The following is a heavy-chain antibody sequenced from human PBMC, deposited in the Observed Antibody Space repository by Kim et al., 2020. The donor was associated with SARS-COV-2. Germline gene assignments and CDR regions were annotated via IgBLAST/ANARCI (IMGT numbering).Heavy chain of an antibody. V-gene: IGHV3-9*01. J-gene: IGHJ6*02. D-gene: IGHD6-13*01. CDR3: AKDNGSSSRLYYYYGMDV. CDR2: ISRNSGSI. CDR1: GFTFDDYA. Sequence: GGSLRLSCAASGFTFDDYAMHWVRQAPGKGLEWVSGISRNSGSIGYADSVKGRFTISRDNAKNSLYLQMNSLRAEDTALYYCAKDNGSSSRLYYYYGMDVWGQGTTVTVSS.